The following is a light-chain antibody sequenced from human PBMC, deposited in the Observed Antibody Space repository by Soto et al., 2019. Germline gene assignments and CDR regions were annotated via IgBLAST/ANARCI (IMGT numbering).Light chain of an antibody. CDR3: QPYKTYMYT. CDR2: RAS. Sequence: DIQMTQSPSTLSASVGDRVTITCRASQSIDSWLAWYQQKPGKAPKLLIYRASSLESGVPSRFSGSRSGTEFTLTISSLQPYDFATYYCQPYKTYMYTFAQGTKLEIK. J-gene: IGKJ2*01. CDR1: QSIDSW. V-gene: IGKV1-5*03.